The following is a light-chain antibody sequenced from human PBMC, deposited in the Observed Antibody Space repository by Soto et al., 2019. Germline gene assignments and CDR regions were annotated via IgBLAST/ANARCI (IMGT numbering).Light chain of an antibody. Sequence: IVLTQSPVTLSLSPGERATLSCRASQSVGNSLAWYQQTPGRAPRLLMYGASTRAPGIPARFSGSGSGTEFTLTISSLQSEDFAVYYCQQYDNWPRTFGQGTKVEIK. J-gene: IGKJ1*01. CDR2: GAS. CDR1: QSVGNS. CDR3: QQYDNWPRT. V-gene: IGKV3-15*01.